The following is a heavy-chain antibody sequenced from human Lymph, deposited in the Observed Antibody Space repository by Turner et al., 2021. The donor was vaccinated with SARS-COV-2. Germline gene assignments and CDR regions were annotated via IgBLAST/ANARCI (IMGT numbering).Heavy chain of an antibody. V-gene: IGHV1-24*01. CDR1: GYTLKEVT. CDR3: ATGPYDFWSGPSPGYYGMDV. D-gene: IGHD3-3*01. J-gene: IGHJ6*02. CDR2: FDPEDGET. Sequence: QVQLVQSGAEVKKPGASVKVSCKVSGYTLKEVTMQWVRQAPGKGREWMGGFDPEDGETIYAQKFQGRVTMTEDTSTDTASMELSSLRSEDTAVYYCATGPYDFWSGPSPGYYGMDVWGQGTTVTVSS.